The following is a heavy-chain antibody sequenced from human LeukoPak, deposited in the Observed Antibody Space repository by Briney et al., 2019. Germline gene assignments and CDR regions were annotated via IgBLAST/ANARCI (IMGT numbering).Heavy chain of an antibody. CDR1: GFTFSSYA. CDR3: ARETPPPGWHTVDY. D-gene: IGHD6-19*01. CDR2: ITDSGART. J-gene: IGHJ4*02. V-gene: IGHV3-23*01. Sequence: GGSLRLSCAASGFTFSSYAMSWVRQAPGKGLEWVSAITDSGARTYYAESVKGRFIISRDNSQNTLYLQVNSLRGDDTAVYFCARETPPPGWHTVDYWGQGTLVTVSS.